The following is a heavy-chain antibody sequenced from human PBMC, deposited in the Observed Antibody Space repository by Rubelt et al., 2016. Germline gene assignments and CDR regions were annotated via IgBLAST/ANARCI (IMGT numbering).Heavy chain of an antibody. Sequence: GQGLGWMGWISAYNGNTNYAQKFQGRVTITADESTSTAYMELSSLRSEDTAVYYCARSVDIVVVPAAMVYWGQGTLVTVSS. J-gene: IGHJ4*02. V-gene: IGHV1-18*01. CDR2: ISAYNGNT. D-gene: IGHD2-2*03. CDR3: ARSVDIVVVPAAMVY.